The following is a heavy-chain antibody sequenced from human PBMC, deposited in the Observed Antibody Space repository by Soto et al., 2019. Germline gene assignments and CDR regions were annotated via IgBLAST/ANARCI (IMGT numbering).Heavy chain of an antibody. CDR3: AKVSRLYDSSGYYARDY. Sequence: GGSLRLSCAASGFTFSSYAMSWVRQAPGKGLEWVSAISCSGGSTYYADSVKGRFTISRDNSKTTLYLQMNSLRAEETAVYYCAKVSRLYDSSGYYARDYWGQGTLVTVSS. CDR2: ISCSGGST. J-gene: IGHJ4*02. D-gene: IGHD3-22*01. CDR1: GFTFSSYA. V-gene: IGHV3-23*01.